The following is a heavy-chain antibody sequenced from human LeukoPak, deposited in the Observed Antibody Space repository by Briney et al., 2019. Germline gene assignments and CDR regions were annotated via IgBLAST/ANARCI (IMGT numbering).Heavy chain of an antibody. CDR1: GFTFSDHY. J-gene: IGHJ6*02. CDR3: ARVSGYCSGGSCYDYYYYGMDV. D-gene: IGHD2-15*01. V-gene: IGHV3-72*01. CDR2: ARNKGNSYTT. Sequence: GGSLRLSCAASGFTFSDHYMDWVRQAPGKGLEWVGRARNKGNSYTTDYAASVKGRLTISRDDSKNSLYLQMNSLKTEDTAVYYCARVSGYCSGGSCYDYYYYGMDVWGQGTTVTVSS.